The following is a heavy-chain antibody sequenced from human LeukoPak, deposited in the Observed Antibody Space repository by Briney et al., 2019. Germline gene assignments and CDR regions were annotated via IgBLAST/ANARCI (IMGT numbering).Heavy chain of an antibody. D-gene: IGHD6-19*01. V-gene: IGHV3-30*04. Sequence: GRSLRLSCAASGFTFSSYAMLWVRQAPGKGLEWVAVISYDGSNKYYADSVKGRFTISRDNSKNTLFLQMNSLRAEDTAVYYCARELSGWYYFDYWGQGTLVTVSS. CDR3: ARELSGWYYFDY. CDR2: ISYDGSNK. CDR1: GFTFSSYA. J-gene: IGHJ4*02.